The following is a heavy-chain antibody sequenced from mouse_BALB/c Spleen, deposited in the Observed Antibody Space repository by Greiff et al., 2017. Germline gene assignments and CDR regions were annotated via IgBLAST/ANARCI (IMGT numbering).Heavy chain of an antibody. Sequence: VKLMESGAELAKPGASVKMSCKASGYTFTSYWMHWVKQRPGQGLEWIGYINPSTGYTEYNQKFKDKATLTADKSSSTAYMQLSSLTSEDSAVYYCARDRTGTLRGFAYWGQGTLVTVSA. CDR1: GYTFTSYW. D-gene: IGHD4-1*01. V-gene: IGHV1-7*01. CDR3: ARDRTGTLRGFAY. J-gene: IGHJ3*01. CDR2: INPSTGYT.